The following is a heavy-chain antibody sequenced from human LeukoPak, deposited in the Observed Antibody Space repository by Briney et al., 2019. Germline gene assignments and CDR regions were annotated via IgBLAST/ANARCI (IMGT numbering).Heavy chain of an antibody. V-gene: IGHV4-39*01. D-gene: IGHD3-10*01. J-gene: IGHJ4*02. CDR1: GDSISSSNCY. CDR3: AASLWFGIYPDY. Sequence: SETLSLTCTVSGDSISSSNCYWGWIRQPPGKGLEWIGSIYFSGGTYYNASLKSRVTISVDTSKNHLSLSLNSVTAADTAVYYCAASLWFGIYPDYWGQGSLVTVSS. CDR2: IYFSGGT.